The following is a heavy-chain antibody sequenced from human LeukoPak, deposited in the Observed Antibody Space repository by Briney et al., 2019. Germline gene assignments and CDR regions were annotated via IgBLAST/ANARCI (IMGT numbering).Heavy chain of an antibody. CDR3: ASLTYGPDY. Sequence: GGSLRLSCAASGFTFSNFWMHWVRQAPGKGLVWVSGINDDGSATYYVGSVKGRFTISRDNAKNTLSLRMNSLRAEDTAVYYCASLTYGPDYWGQGTLVTVSS. CDR1: GFTFSNFW. V-gene: IGHV3-74*01. J-gene: IGHJ4*02. CDR2: INDDGSAT. D-gene: IGHD3-10*01.